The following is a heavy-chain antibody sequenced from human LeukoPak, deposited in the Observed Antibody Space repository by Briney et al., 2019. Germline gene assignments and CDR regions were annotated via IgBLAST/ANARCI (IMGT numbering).Heavy chain of an antibody. D-gene: IGHD6-19*01. J-gene: IGHJ3*02. V-gene: IGHV3-23*01. CDR1: GFTFSNYA. Sequence: GGSLRLSCAASGFTFSNYAMSWVRQAPGKGLEWVSAISGSGGSTYYADSVKGRFTISRDNSKNTLYLQMNSLRAEDTAVYYCAKDGSYSSGPNDAFDIWGQGTMVTVSS. CDR3: AKDGSYSSGPNDAFDI. CDR2: ISGSGGST.